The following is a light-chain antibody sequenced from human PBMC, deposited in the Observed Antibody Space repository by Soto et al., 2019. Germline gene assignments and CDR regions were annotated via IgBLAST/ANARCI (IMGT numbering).Light chain of an antibody. CDR3: QQYSSNFYT. J-gene: IGKJ2*01. V-gene: IGKV1-5*01. CDR1: QSISSH. CDR2: DAS. Sequence: DIQMTQSPSTLSASVGDRVTITCRASQSISSHLAWYRQKPGKAPEVLIYDASTLESGVSSRFSGSGSGTKFTLTISNLQPDDFATYFCQQYSSNFYTFGQGTKVDIK.